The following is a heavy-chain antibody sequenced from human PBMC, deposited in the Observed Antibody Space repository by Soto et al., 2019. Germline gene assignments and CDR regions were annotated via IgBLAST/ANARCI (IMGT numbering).Heavy chain of an antibody. Sequence: EVQLVESGGGLVKPGGSLRLSCAASGFTFSSYSMNWVRQAPGKGLEWVSSISSSSSYIYYADSVKARFTISRDNAKNSLYLQMNSLRAEDQAVYYCARDAGRRDDAFDIWGQGAMVTVSS. J-gene: IGHJ3*02. CDR3: ARDAGRRDDAFDI. V-gene: IGHV3-21*01. CDR1: GFTFSSYS. CDR2: ISSSSSYI.